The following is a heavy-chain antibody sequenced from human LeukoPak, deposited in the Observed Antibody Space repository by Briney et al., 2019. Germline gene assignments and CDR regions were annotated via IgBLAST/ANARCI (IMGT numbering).Heavy chain of an antibody. V-gene: IGHV1-2*02. J-gene: IGHJ4*02. Sequence: ASVKVSCKAYGYTFTGQYMHWVRQAPGQGLEWMGWINPNTGATNYAPQFRGRVTMTEDTDINTAFLEMTRPASDDTAVYYCASYPRYISSPPFDYWGQGTLVTVS. CDR2: INPNTGAT. D-gene: IGHD5-12*01. CDR1: GYTFTGQY. CDR3: ASYPRYISSPPFDY.